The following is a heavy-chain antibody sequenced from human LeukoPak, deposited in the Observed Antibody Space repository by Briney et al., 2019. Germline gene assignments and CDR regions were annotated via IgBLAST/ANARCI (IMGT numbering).Heavy chain of an antibody. J-gene: IGHJ4*02. CDR1: GYSISSGYY. D-gene: IGHD6-19*01. Sequence: PSETLSLTCAVSGYSISSGYYWGWIRQPPGKGREWIGSIYHSGSTYYNPSLKSRVTISVDTSKNQFSLKLSSVTAADTAVYYCARIDSSGWYWGAGFDYWGQGTLVTVSS. CDR2: IYHSGST. CDR3: ARIDSSGWYWGAGFDY. V-gene: IGHV4-38-2*01.